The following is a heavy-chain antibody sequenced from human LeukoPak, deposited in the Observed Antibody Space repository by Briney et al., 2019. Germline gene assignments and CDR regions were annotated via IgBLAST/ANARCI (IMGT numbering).Heavy chain of an antibody. J-gene: IGHJ6*02. CDR3: ARDRVVVPAAIDYGMDV. D-gene: IGHD2-2*01. Sequence: GGSLRLSCAASGFTVSSNYMSWVRQAPGKGLEWVSVIYSGGSTYYTDSVKGRFTISRDNSKTTLYLQMNSLRAEDTAVYYCARDRVVVPAAIDYGMDVWGQGTTVTVSS. CDR1: GFTVSSNY. CDR2: IYSGGST. V-gene: IGHV3-53*01.